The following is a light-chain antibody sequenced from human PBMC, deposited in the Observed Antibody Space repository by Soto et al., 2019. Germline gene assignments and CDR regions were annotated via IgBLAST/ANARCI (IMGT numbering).Light chain of an antibody. V-gene: IGLV1-44*01. J-gene: IGLJ2*01. CDR1: SSNIGSNT. CDR2: SNN. CDR3: AAWDDSLNGVL. Sequence: QSVLTQPPSASGTPGQRVTISCSGSSSNIGSNTVNWYQQVPGTAPKLLIYSNNQRPSGVPARFSGSKSGTSASLAISGLQSEDEADYYCAAWDDSLNGVLFGGGTKLTVL.